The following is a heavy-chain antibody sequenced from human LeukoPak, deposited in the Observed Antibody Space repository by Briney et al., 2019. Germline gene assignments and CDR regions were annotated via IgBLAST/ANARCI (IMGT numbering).Heavy chain of an antibody. CDR3: ASLEMATISPYFDY. CDR1: GGSISSSSYY. V-gene: IGHV4-39*01. CDR2: IYYSGST. J-gene: IGHJ4*02. D-gene: IGHD5-24*01. Sequence: PSQTLSLTCTVSGGSISSSSYYWGWIRQPPGKGLEWIGSIYYSGSTYYNPSLKSRVTISVDTSKNQFSLKLSSVTAADTAVYYCASLEMATISPYFDYWGQGTLVTVSS.